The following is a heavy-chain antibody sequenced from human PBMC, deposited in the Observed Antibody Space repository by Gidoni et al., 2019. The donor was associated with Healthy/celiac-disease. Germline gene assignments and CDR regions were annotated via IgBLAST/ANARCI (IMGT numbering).Heavy chain of an antibody. Sequence: QVQLVESGGGVVQPGRSLRLSCAASGFTFRSYGMHWVRQAPGKGLEWVAVIWYDGSNKYYADSVKGRFTISRDNSKNTLYLQMNSLRAEDTAVYYCARAGYYDSSGYFGVGYWGQGTLVTVSS. D-gene: IGHD3-22*01. J-gene: IGHJ4*02. CDR2: IWYDGSNK. V-gene: IGHV3-33*01. CDR1: GFTFRSYG. CDR3: ARAGYYDSSGYFGVGY.